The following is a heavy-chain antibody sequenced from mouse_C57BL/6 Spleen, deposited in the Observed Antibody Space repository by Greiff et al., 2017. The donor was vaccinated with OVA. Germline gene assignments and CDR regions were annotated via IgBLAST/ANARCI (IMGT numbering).Heavy chain of an antibody. D-gene: IGHD2-4*01. Sequence: VQLQQSGPELVKPGASVKISCKASGYSFTGYYMNWVKQSPEKSLEWIGEINPSTGGTTYNQKFKAKATLTVDKSSSTAYMQLKSLTSEDSAVYYCASFYDYDGYYAMDYWGQGTSVTVSS. CDR1: GYSFTGYY. V-gene: IGHV1-42*01. J-gene: IGHJ4*01. CDR3: ASFYDYDGYYAMDY. CDR2: INPSTGGT.